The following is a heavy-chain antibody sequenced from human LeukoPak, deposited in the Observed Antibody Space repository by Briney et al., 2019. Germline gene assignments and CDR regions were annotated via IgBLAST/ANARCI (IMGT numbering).Heavy chain of an antibody. Sequence: SETLSLTCTVSGGSIRSSYYYWGWIRQPPGKGLEGIGSIYDSGSTYYNPSLKSRVTISVDTSKNQFSLKLSSVTAADTAVYYCARELAKWGPLAPAFDIWGQGTMVTVSS. V-gene: IGHV4-39*07. CDR1: GGSIRSSYYY. J-gene: IGHJ3*02. CDR2: IYDSGST. CDR3: ARELAKWGPLAPAFDI. D-gene: IGHD1-26*01.